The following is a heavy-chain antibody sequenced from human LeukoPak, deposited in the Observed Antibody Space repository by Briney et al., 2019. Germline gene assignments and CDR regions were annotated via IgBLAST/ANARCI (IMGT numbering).Heavy chain of an antibody. CDR3: TRWHTTSWLDY. D-gene: IGHD2-2*01. CDR2: IRSKSYGERT. Sequence: GGSLRLSCAASGFTFSSYAMSWVRQAPGKGLAWVGSIRSKSYGERTEYAASVKGRFTISRDDSKNIAYLQMNSLETEDTAMYYCTRWHTTSWLDYWGQGTLVTVSS. J-gene: IGHJ4*02. CDR1: GFTFSSYA. V-gene: IGHV3-49*04.